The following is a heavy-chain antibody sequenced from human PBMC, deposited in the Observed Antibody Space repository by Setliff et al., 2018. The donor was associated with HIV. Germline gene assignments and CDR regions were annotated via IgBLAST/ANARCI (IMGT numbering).Heavy chain of an antibody. D-gene: IGHD6-19*01. J-gene: IGHJ6*02. CDR3: ARLGSGWSDSYYYAMDV. V-gene: IGHV1-2*04. Sequence: ASVKVSCKTSGYTFTGYYMHWVRQAPGQGLEWIGWINPNSGGTDYAQKFQGWVTMTRDTSITTAYMELSRLRSDDTAVYFCARLGSGWSDSYYYAMDVWGQGTTVTVS. CDR1: GYTFTGYY. CDR2: INPNSGGT.